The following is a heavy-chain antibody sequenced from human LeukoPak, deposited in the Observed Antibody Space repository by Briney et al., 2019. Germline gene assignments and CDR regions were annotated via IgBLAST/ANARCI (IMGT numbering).Heavy chain of an antibody. CDR2: IYHSGST. Sequence: SETLSLTCTVSGYPISSGYYWGWIRQPPGKGLEWIGSIYHSGSTYYNPSLKSRVTISVDTSKNQFSLKLSSVTAADTAVYYCARYYSSSWYDDAFDIWGQGTMVTVSS. D-gene: IGHD6-13*01. CDR1: GYPISSGYY. V-gene: IGHV4-38-2*02. J-gene: IGHJ3*02. CDR3: ARYYSSSWYDDAFDI.